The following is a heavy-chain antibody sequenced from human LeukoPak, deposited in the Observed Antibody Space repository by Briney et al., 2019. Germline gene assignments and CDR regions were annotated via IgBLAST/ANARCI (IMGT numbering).Heavy chain of an antibody. CDR3: ARIIINSGYSYGVDF. J-gene: IGHJ4*02. V-gene: IGHV3-7*03. D-gene: IGHD5-18*01. Sequence: GGSLRLSCAASGFTFRNYWMSWVRQAPGTGLEWVANIKQDGSDRNYVTSVRGRFTISRDNAESSLYLQMNSLRVEDTAVYYCARIIINSGYSYGVDFWGQGTLVTVSS. CDR1: GFTFRNYW. CDR2: IKQDGSDR.